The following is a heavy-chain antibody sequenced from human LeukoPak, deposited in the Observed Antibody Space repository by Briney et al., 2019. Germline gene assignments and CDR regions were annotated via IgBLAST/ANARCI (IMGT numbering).Heavy chain of an antibody. CDR2: ISHSGST. CDR1: GYSISSGYH. V-gene: IGHV4-38-2*01. Sequence: SETLSLTCAVSGYSISSGYHWGWIRQPPGKGLEWIGSISHSGSTYYNPSLKSRVTISVDTSKNQFSLKLSSVTAADTAVHYCARRSFDWLFPNGNWFDPWGQGTLVTVSS. D-gene: IGHD3-9*01. CDR3: ARRSFDWLFPNGNWFDP. J-gene: IGHJ5*02.